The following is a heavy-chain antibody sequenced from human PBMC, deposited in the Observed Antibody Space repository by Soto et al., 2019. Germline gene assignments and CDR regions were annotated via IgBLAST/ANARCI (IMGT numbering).Heavy chain of an antibody. V-gene: IGHV4-30-4*01. CDR3: AISGGNSAYFDY. D-gene: IGHD2-21*02. Sequence: QVQLQESGPGLVKPSQTLSLTCTVSGGSISSGDYYWSWIRQPPGKGLEWLGYIYYSGSTYYNPSLKSRVTISVDTSKNQCSLKLSSVTAADTAVYDRAISGGNSAYFDYWGQGTLVTVSS. CDR1: GGSISSGDYY. CDR2: IYYSGST. J-gene: IGHJ4*02.